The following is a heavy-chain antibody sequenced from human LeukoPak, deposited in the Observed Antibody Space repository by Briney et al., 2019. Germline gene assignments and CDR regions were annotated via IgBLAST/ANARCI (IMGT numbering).Heavy chain of an antibody. V-gene: IGHV2-5*02. Sequence: SGPTLVKPTKTLTLTCTFSGFSLSTSGVGVGWIRQPPGKALEWLSLIYWDDDKRYSPSLKSRLTITKDTSKTQVVLTMTNMDPVDTATYYCAHLHTYYYDSSGYYRLSYYFDYWGQGTLVTVSS. CDR1: GFSLSTSGVG. CDR3: AHLHTYYYDSSGYYRLSYYFDY. J-gene: IGHJ4*02. D-gene: IGHD3-22*01. CDR2: IYWDDDK.